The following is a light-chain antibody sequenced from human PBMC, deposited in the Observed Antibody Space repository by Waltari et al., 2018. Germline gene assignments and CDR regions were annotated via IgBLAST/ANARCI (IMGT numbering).Light chain of an antibody. J-gene: IGLJ2*01. CDR3: SSYISSSTLEL. CDR1: SSYVGGYNY. V-gene: IGLV2-14*03. CDR2: DVS. Sequence: QSALTQPASVSGSPGQSITISCTGTSSYVGGYNYVSWYQQHPGKAPQLMIYDVSNRPSGVSNRFSGSKSGNTASLTISGLQAEDEADYYCSSYISSSTLELFGGGTSLTVL.